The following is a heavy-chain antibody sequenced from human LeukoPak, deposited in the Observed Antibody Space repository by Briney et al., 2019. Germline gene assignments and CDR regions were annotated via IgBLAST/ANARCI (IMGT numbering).Heavy chain of an antibody. J-gene: IGHJ6*03. V-gene: IGHV1-46*01. CDR3: ARTSFALYGSGSYPYYMDV. CDR1: GYTFTSYY. Sequence: ASVKVSCKASGYTFTSYYMHWGRQAPGQGLEWMGIINPSGGSTSYAQKFQGRVTMTRDMSTSTVYMELSSLRSEDTAVYYCARTSFALYGSGSYPYYMDVWGKGTTVTVSS. CDR2: INPSGGST. D-gene: IGHD3-10*01.